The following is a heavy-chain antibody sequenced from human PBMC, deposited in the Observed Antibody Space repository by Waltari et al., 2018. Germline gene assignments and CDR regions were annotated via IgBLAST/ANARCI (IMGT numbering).Heavy chain of an antibody. CDR2: ISPFIGTT. V-gene: IGHV1-69*12. Sequence: QVHLEQSGAEVTKPGSSVRVPCMASGGSYINFRESVLRWVRQAPGHGLEGLGGISPFIGTTNYPQKFQGRLSITADEASKTVYMELSSLRSEDTAVYYCARVGDQYDRTDGGPLDPWGQGTLVTVSS. J-gene: IGHJ5*02. D-gene: IGHD1-26*01. CDR1: GGSYINFRESV. CDR3: ARVGDQYDRTDGGPLDP.